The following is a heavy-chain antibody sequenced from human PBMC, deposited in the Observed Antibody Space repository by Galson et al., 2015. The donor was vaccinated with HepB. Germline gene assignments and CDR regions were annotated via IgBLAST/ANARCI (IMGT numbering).Heavy chain of an antibody. D-gene: IGHD3-10*01. V-gene: IGHV1-24*01. CDR2: FDPEDGET. CDR3: ATIGSMVRGVIPNYYYYGMDV. CDR1: GYTLTELS. J-gene: IGHJ6*02. Sequence: SVKVSCKVSGYTLTELSMHWVRQAPGKGLEWMGGFDPEDGETIYAQKFQGRVTMTEDTSTDTAYMELSSLRSEDTAVYYCATIGSMVRGVIPNYYYYGMDVWGQGTTVTASS.